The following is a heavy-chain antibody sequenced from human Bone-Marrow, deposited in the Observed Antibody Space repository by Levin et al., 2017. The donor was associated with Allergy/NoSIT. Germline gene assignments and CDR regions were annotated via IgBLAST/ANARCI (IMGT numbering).Heavy chain of an antibody. D-gene: IGHD3/OR15-3a*01. CDR1: GLTLNEVS. CDR3: AVDLLAVMGPTS. J-gene: IGHJ5*02. V-gene: IGHV1-24*01. CDR2: FNPEEDET. Sequence: ASVKVSCRVSGLTLNEVSMHWVRQAAGKGPEWMGGFNPEEDETIFAHNFKGRVTLTEDTSIDTAYLELSSLRFDDTAVYYCAVDLLAVMGPTSWGQGTLVAVSS.